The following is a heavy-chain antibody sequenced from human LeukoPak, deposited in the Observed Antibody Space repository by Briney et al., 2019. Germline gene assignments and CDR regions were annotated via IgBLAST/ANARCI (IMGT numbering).Heavy chain of an antibody. V-gene: IGHV1-69*05. CDR1: GGTFSSYA. CDR2: IIPIFGTA. Sequence: SVTVSCKASGGTFSSYAISWVRQAPGQGLGWMGGIIPIFGTANYAQKFQGRVTITTDESTSTAYMELSSLRSEDTAVYYCARDSEAYCGGDWYSPHHDAFDIWGQGTMVTVSS. CDR3: ARDSEAYCGGDWYSPHHDAFDI. J-gene: IGHJ3*02. D-gene: IGHD2-21*02.